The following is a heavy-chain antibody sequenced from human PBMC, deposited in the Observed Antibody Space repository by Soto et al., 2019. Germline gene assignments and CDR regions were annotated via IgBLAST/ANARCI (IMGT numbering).Heavy chain of an antibody. Sequence: SETLSLTCTVSGGSISSYYWSWIRQPPGKGLEWIGYIYYSGSTNYNPSLKSRVTISVDTSKNQFSLKLSSVTAADTAVYYCAREQIEPVEQQLVLDYWGQGTLVTVSS. J-gene: IGHJ4*02. V-gene: IGHV4-59*01. CDR2: IYYSGST. CDR1: GGSISSYY. CDR3: AREQIEPVEQQLVLDY. D-gene: IGHD6-13*01.